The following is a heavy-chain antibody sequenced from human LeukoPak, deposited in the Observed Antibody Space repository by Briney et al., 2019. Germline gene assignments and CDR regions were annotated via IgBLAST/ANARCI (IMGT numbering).Heavy chain of an antibody. CDR2: ISSSGGST. V-gene: IGHV3-23*01. J-gene: IGHJ4*02. D-gene: IGHD3-22*01. Sequence: GGSLRLSCAASGFTFSSYAMSWVRQAPGKGLEWVSAISSSGGSTYYADSVKGWFTISRDNSKNTLYLPMNSLRAEDTALYYCAKDLNIYYDSSGYYNWGQGTLVTVSS. CDR1: GFTFSSYA. CDR3: AKDLNIYYDSSGYYN.